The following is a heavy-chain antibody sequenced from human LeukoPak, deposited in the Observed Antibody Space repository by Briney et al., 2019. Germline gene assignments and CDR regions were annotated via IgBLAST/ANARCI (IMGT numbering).Heavy chain of an antibody. Sequence: GGSLRLSCAASGFTFRTYGMSWVRQAPGKGLEWVAFIWYDGSEEYYADSVKGRFTISRDKSKNTLCLQMNSLRPDDTAVYYSATKPYYEIGGYYSRLDSWGQGTLVTVSS. D-gene: IGHD3-22*01. V-gene: IGHV3-30*02. CDR2: IWYDGSEE. J-gene: IGHJ4*02. CDR3: ATKPYYEIGGYYSRLDS. CDR1: GFTFRTYG.